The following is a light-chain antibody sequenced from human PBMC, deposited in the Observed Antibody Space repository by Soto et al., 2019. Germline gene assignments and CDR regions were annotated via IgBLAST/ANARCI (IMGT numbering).Light chain of an antibody. J-gene: IGKJ5*01. CDR1: QGFINF. CDR3: QQRGT. V-gene: IGKV3-11*01. Sequence: IVLTQCPATLSLSRGERATLSCRASQGFINFVAWFQDKPGQPPRILIYDASKRATGIPTRFSASGSGTHFTLTISSLQPEDLAVYYCQQRGTFGPGTRLDI. CDR2: DAS.